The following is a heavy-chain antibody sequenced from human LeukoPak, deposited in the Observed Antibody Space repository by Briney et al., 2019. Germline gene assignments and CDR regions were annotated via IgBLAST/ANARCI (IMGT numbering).Heavy chain of an antibody. Sequence: GGSLRLSCTASGFTLSSYEMSWIRQAPGKGLEWVSSIDYSGGSTHYADSVMGRFTISRDNSKNTLYLQLNSLSADDTAVYYCARGELPQSNLDYWGQGTLVTVSS. J-gene: IGHJ4*02. CDR3: ARGELPQSNLDY. D-gene: IGHD1-26*01. V-gene: IGHV3-23*01. CDR2: IDYSGGST. CDR1: GFTLSSYE.